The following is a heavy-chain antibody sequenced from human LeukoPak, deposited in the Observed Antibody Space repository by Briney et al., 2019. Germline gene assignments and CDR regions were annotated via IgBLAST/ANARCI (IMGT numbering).Heavy chain of an antibody. J-gene: IGHJ5*02. Sequence: GESLKISCKGSGYSFTHYYIAWVRQMPGKGLEWMGIIYPGDSETRYSPSFQGQVTISADKSISTAYLQWSSRKASDTAIYYCARLAGTTDGNWFDPWGQGTLVTVSS. D-gene: IGHD1-7*01. CDR1: GYSFTHYY. CDR3: ARLAGTTDGNWFDP. V-gene: IGHV5-51*01. CDR2: IYPGDSET.